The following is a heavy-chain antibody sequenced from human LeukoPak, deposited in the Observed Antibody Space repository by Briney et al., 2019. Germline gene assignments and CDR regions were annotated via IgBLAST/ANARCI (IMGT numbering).Heavy chain of an antibody. CDR1: GFTFSSYS. Sequence: GGSLRLSCAASGFTFSSYSMNWVRQAPGKGLEWDSSISSSSSYIYYADSVKGRFTISRDNAKNSLYLQMNSLRAEDTAVYYCARGTGGNYTLGYWGQGTLVTVSS. CDR3: ARGTGGNYTLGY. V-gene: IGHV3-21*01. CDR2: ISSSSSYI. D-gene: IGHD4/OR15-4a*01. J-gene: IGHJ4*02.